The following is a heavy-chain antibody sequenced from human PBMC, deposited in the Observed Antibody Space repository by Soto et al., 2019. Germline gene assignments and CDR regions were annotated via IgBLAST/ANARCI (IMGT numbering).Heavy chain of an antibody. D-gene: IGHD3-10*01. CDR1: GFTFSSYA. Sequence: LGGSLRLSCAASGFTFSSYAMSWVRQAPGKGLEWVSAISGSGGSTYYADSVKGRFTISRDNSKNTLYLQMNSLRAEDTAVYYCAHGSGVLFDPWGQGTLVTVSS. V-gene: IGHV3-23*01. J-gene: IGHJ5*02. CDR2: ISGSGGST. CDR3: AHGSGVLFDP.